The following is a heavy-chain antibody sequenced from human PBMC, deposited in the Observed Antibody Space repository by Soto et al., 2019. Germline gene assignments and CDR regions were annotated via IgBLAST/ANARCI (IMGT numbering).Heavy chain of an antibody. V-gene: IGHV1-69*02. CDR2: IIPILGIA. CDR1: GGTFSSYT. J-gene: IGHJ3*02. D-gene: IGHD4-17*01. CDR3: VRSYGGHDAFDI. Sequence: QVQLVQSGAEVKKPGSSVKVSCKASGGTFSSYTISWVRQAPGQGLEWMGRIIPILGIANYAQKFQGRVTITADKSTSTAYMELSSLRSEDTAVYYCVRSYGGHDAFDIWGQGTMVTVSS.